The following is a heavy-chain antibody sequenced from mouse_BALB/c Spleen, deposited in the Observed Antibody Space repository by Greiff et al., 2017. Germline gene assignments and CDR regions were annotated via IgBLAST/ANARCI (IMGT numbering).Heavy chain of an antibody. CDR2: IWGDGST. Sequence: VQRVESGPGLVAPSQSLSITCTVSGFSLTGYGVNWVRQPPGKGLEWLGMIWGDGSTDYNSALKSRLSISKDNSKSQVFLKMNSLQTDDTARYYCAREFITTVVAQYYYAMDYWGQGTSVTVSS. CDR1: GFSLTGYG. J-gene: IGHJ4*01. V-gene: IGHV2-6-7*01. CDR3: AREFITTVVAQYYYAMDY. D-gene: IGHD1-1*01.